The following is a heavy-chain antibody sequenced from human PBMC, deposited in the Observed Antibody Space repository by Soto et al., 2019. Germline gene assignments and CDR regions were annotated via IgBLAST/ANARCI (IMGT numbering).Heavy chain of an antibody. CDR3: VTGRWSRPDY. V-gene: IGHV1-46*03. Sequence: GASVKVSCKASGYTFTNNHMHWVRQAPGQGLEWMGVINPSGGSTTYAQRFQGRVTMTRDTSTSTVYMELSSLRSDDTAVYYCVTGRWSRPDYWGQGTPVTVSS. CDR1: GYTFTNNH. CDR2: INPSGGST. J-gene: IGHJ4*02. D-gene: IGHD6-13*01.